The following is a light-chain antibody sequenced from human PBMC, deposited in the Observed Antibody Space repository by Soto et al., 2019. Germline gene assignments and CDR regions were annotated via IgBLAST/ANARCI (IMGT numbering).Light chain of an antibody. Sequence: DIEMTQSPDSLAVSLGERATINCKSSRSVLYRSNNENYLAWYQQKPGQPPKLLIYWASIRESGVPGRFSGSGSGTDFTLTISSLQAEDVAVYFCQQYYSAPWTFGHGTKVEIK. CDR1: RSVLYRSNNENY. CDR3: QQYYSAPWT. CDR2: WAS. J-gene: IGKJ1*01. V-gene: IGKV4-1*01.